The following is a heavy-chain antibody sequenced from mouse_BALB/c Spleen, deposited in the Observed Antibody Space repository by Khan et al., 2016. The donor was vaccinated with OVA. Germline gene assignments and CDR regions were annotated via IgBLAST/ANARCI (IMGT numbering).Heavy chain of an antibody. CDR3: ARDRIDY. V-gene: IGHV1-7*01. J-gene: IGHJ2*01. Sequence: QIQLVQSGAELAKPGASVKMSCTASGYIFTSYWMHWIKQRPGQGLEWIGYINPATGNTYYNQKLKDKATLTADKSSSTAYMQLSSLTSDDSAVYYCARDRIDYWGQGTALTVSS. CDR2: INPATGNT. D-gene: IGHD3-2*01. CDR1: GYIFTSYW.